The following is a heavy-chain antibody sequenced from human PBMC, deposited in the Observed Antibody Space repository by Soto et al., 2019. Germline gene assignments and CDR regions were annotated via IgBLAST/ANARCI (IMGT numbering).Heavy chain of an antibody. CDR2: IRPDGTET. J-gene: IGHJ4*02. CDR3: AGWGAHDYNY. V-gene: IGHV3-7*03. CDR1: GFTFTDFY. Sequence: EVQLVQSGGGLVQPGGSLRLSCVGSGFTFTDFYMNWVRQAPGKGLEWVANIRPDGTETNYVESVKGRFTTSRDNAKNSLFLQKNSLRADDTAVYYWAGWGAHDYNYWGQGILVTVSS. D-gene: IGHD4-4*01.